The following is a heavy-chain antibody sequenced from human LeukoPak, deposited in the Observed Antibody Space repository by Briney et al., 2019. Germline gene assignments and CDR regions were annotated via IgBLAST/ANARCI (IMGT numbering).Heavy chain of an antibody. J-gene: IGHJ4*02. CDR1: GFTFSSYW. V-gene: IGHV3-74*01. D-gene: IGHD3-22*01. CDR3: AREEEDYYDSSGYYPLDY. CDR2: INSDGSST. Sequence: GGSLRLSRAASGFTFSSYWMHWVRQAPGKGLVWVSCINSDGSSTSYADSVKGRFTISRDNAKNTLYLQMNSLRAEDTAVYYCAREEEDYYDSSGYYPLDYWGQGTLVTVSS.